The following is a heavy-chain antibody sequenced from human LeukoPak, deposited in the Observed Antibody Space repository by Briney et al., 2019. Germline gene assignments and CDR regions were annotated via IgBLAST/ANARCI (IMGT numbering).Heavy chain of an antibody. Sequence: PGGSLRLSCAATGFTFSSYARSWVRQAPGKGLEWVSAISGSGGSTYYADSVKGRFTISRDNSKNTLYLQMNSLRAEDTAVYYCARDDYDILTGSITFDFWGQGTLVTVSS. D-gene: IGHD3-9*01. V-gene: IGHV3-23*01. CDR1: GFTFSSYA. CDR2: ISGSGGST. J-gene: IGHJ4*02. CDR3: ARDDYDILTGSITFDF.